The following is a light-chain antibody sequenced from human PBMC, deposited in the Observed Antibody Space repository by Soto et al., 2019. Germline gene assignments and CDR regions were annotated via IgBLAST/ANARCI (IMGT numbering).Light chain of an antibody. Sequence: QSALTQPASVSGSPGQSITISCTGTSSDVGANIFVSWYQQHPGKVPKLMIYTVSSRPSGVSQRVSGSKSGNTASLTISGLPAEDEADYYCSSFTTDSTYVFGTGTKLTVL. J-gene: IGLJ1*01. CDR2: TVS. V-gene: IGLV2-14*01. CDR1: SSDVGANIF. CDR3: SSFTTDSTYV.